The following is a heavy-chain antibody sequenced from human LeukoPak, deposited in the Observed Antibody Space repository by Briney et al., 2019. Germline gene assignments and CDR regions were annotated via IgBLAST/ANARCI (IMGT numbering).Heavy chain of an antibody. Sequence: KPSAPLSLPCTGSGGSISSSSYYWGWIRQPQGKGLEWMWRIYYSGSTYYNPSLKSRVTISVDTSKNQFSLKLSSVTAADTAVYYCARPRYSGSYWGFDYWGQGTLVTVSS. J-gene: IGHJ4*02. V-gene: IGHV4-39*01. CDR3: ARPRYSGSYWGFDY. D-gene: IGHD1-26*01. CDR2: IYYSGST. CDR1: GGSISSSSYY.